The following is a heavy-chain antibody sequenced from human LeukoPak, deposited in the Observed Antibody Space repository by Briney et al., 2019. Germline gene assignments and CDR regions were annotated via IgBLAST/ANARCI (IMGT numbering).Heavy chain of an antibody. Sequence: SETLSLTCAVYGGSFSGYYWSRIRQPPGKGPEWIGEINHSGSTNYNPSLKSRVTISVDTSKNQFSLKLSSVTAADTAVYYCARAPSWYPYNWFDPWGQGTLVTVSS. CDR3: ARAPSWYPYNWFDP. V-gene: IGHV4-34*01. D-gene: IGHD6-13*01. J-gene: IGHJ5*01. CDR1: GGSFSGYY. CDR2: INHSGST.